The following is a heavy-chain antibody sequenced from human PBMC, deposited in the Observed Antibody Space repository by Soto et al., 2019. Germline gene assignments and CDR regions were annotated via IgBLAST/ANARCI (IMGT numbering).Heavy chain of an antibody. CDR2: IYWDDDK. CDR1: GFSLSTSGVG. Sequence: QITLKESGPTLVKPTQTLTLTCTFSGFSLSTSGVGVGWIRQPPGKALEWLALIYWDDDKRYSPSLKSRLTITKDTSKNQVVLTMTNMDPVDTATYYCAHTDTCGDYYYYYYGMDVWGQGTTVTVSS. D-gene: IGHD4-17*01. CDR3: AHTDTCGDYYYYYYGMDV. V-gene: IGHV2-5*02. J-gene: IGHJ6*02.